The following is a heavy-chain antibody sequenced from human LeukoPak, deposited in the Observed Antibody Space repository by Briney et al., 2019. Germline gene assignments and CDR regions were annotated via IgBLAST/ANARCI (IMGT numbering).Heavy chain of an antibody. V-gene: IGHV3-7*01. J-gene: IGHJ5*02. CDR2: IKQDGSEK. CDR3: AWYGGPSLNWFDP. D-gene: IGHD1-14*01. CDR1: GFTFSGYW. Sequence: GGSLRLSCAASGFTFSGYWMSWVRQAPGKGLEWVANIKQDGSEKYYVDSVKGRFTISRDNAKNSLYLQMNSLRAEDTAVYYCAWYGGPSLNWFDPWGQGTLVTVSS.